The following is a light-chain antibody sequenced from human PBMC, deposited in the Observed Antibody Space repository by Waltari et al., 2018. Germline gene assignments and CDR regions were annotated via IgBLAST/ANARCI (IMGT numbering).Light chain of an antibody. Sequence: DIQMTQSPSTLSASVGDRVIITCRASQSISNWLAWYQQKPGKAPKLLIYKASTLESGVPSRFSGGGSGTDFTLTISSLQPDDFATYYCQQYNSYSLLTFGGGTKIEIK. V-gene: IGKV1-5*03. J-gene: IGKJ4*01. CDR1: QSISNW. CDR2: KAS. CDR3: QQYNSYSLLT.